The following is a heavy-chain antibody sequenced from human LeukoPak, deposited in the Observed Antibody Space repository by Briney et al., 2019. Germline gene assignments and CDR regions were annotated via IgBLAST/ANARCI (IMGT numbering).Heavy chain of an antibody. D-gene: IGHD5-18*01. V-gene: IGHV4-31*03. CDR1: GGSISTGGYY. J-gene: IGHJ4*02. Sequence: SETLSLTCTVSGGSISTGGYYWTWIRQHPGKGLEWIGYIYNSGTTYYNPSLESRVTISGDTSKNQVSLKLNSVTAADTAVYYCARTAGWSYGFDYWGQGTLVTVSS. CDR2: IYNSGTT. CDR3: ARTAGWSYGFDY.